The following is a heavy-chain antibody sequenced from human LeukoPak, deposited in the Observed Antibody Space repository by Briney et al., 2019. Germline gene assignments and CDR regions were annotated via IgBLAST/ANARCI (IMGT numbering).Heavy chain of an antibody. D-gene: IGHD3-22*01. V-gene: IGHV4-31*03. CDR1: GGSISSGGYY. Sequence: SETLSLTCSVSGGSISSGGYYWGWIRQHPGKGLEWVGYLYYSGSTYYNPSLKSRVAISLDMSKNQFSLNLSSVTAADTAVYYCTRGGTYYYDTSGYYPSIYYGMDVWGQGTTVIVSS. CDR3: TRGGTYYYDTSGYYPSIYYGMDV. J-gene: IGHJ6*02. CDR2: LYYSGST.